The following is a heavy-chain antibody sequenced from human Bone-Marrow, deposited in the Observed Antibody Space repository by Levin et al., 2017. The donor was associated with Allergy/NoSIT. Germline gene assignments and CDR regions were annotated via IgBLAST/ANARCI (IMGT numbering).Heavy chain of an antibody. V-gene: IGHV3-9*01. CDR2: ISWNSGSI. CDR3: AKETPNYYGSSYGMDV. D-gene: IGHD3-10*01. Sequence: SLKISCAASGFTFDDYAMHWVRQAPGKGLEWVSGISWNSGSIGYADSVKGRFTISRDNAKNSLYLQMNSLRAEDTALYYCAKETPNYYGSSYGMDVWGQGTTVTVSS. J-gene: IGHJ6*02. CDR1: GFTFDDYA.